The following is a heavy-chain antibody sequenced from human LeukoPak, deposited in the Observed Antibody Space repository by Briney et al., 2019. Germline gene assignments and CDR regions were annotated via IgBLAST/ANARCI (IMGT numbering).Heavy chain of an antibody. D-gene: IGHD5-18*01. CDR1: GFTFSSYA. CDR2: ISYDGSNK. Sequence: GGSLRLSCAASGFTFSSYAMHWVRQAPGKGLEWVAVISYDGSNKYYADSVKGRFTISRDNSKNTLYLQMNSLRAEDTAVYYCANLRAAMVNRDAFDIWGQGTMVTVSS. V-gene: IGHV3-30-3*01. J-gene: IGHJ3*02. CDR3: ANLRAAMVNRDAFDI.